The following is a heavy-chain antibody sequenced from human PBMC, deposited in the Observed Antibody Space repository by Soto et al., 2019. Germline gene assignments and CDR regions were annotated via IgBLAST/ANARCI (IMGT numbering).Heavy chain of an antibody. CDR3: ARSGSYLAVDI. J-gene: IGHJ3*02. V-gene: IGHV3-66*01. CDR2: IYSSGAT. CDR1: EFAVSSNY. D-gene: IGHD1-26*01. Sequence: EVQLVESGGGLVQPGGSLRLSCAASEFAVSSNYMNWVRQAPGKGLEWVSIIYSSGATYYTDSVKGRFTISRDNSKNTLYLHMNSLRAEDTAVYYCARSGSYLAVDIWGQGTIVTVSS.